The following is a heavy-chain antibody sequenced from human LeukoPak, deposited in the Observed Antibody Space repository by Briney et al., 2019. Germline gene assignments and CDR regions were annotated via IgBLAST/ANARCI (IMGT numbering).Heavy chain of an antibody. V-gene: IGHV3-74*01. CDR3: ARDAVDTANAV. D-gene: IGHD5-18*01. Sequence: AGGSLRLSCAASGSTFTTYWMHWVRQAPGKGLVWVSHINSDGSITSYADSVKGRFTISIDNAKNTLYLQMNSLRAEDTAVYYCARDAVDTANAVWGQGTTVTVSS. CDR2: INSDGSIT. J-gene: IGHJ6*02. CDR1: GSTFTTYW.